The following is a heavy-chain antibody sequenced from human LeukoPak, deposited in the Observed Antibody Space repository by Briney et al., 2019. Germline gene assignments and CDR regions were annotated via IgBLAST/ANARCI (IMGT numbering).Heavy chain of an antibody. CDR2: IYHSGST. Sequence: SETLSLTCTVSGYSISSGYYWGWIRQPPGKGLEWIGSIYHSGSTYYNPSLKSRVTISVDTSKNQFSLKLSSVTAADTAVYYCAREGSSYYYDSSGLKDAFDIWGQGTMVTVSS. CDR1: GYSISSGYY. J-gene: IGHJ3*02. CDR3: AREGSSYYYDSSGLKDAFDI. V-gene: IGHV4-38-2*02. D-gene: IGHD3-22*01.